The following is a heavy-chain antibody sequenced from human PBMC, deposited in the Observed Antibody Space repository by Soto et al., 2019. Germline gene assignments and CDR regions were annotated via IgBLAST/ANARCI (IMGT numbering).Heavy chain of an antibody. CDR3: ARRVAALRYYYYYYMDV. J-gene: IGHJ6*03. Sequence: SETLSLTCTVSGGSISSYYWSWIRQPPGKGLEWIGYIYYSGSTNYNPSLKSRVTISVDTSKNQSSLKLSSVTAADTAVYYCARRVAALRYYYYYYMDVWGKGTTVTVSS. D-gene: IGHD6-6*01. CDR1: GGSISSYY. CDR2: IYYSGST. V-gene: IGHV4-59*08.